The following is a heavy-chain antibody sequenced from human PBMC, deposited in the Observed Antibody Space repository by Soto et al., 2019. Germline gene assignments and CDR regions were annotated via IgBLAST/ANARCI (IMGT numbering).Heavy chain of an antibody. Sequence: EVQLVESGGGLVKPVGSLRLSCAASGFSFSNYGMNWVRQAPGKGLEWVSSISSSSSYISYADSVKGRFTISRDNAKNSVYLQMNSLRAEDTAVYYCARSDCTSTSCYVVWFDPWGQGTLVTVSS. D-gene: IGHD2-2*01. CDR1: GFSFSNYG. V-gene: IGHV3-21*01. CDR2: ISSSSSYI. CDR3: ARSDCTSTSCYVVWFDP. J-gene: IGHJ5*02.